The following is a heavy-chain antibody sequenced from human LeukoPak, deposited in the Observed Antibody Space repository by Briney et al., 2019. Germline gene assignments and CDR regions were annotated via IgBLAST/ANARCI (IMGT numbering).Heavy chain of an antibody. CDR1: GGSISSYY. CDR2: IYYSGST. CDR3: SWAARLVLFDY. J-gene: IGHJ4*02. Sequence: PSETLSLTCTVSGGSISSYYWSWIRQPPGKGLEWIGYIYYSGSTNYNPSLKSRVTISVDTSKNQFPLNLSSVTVAVTAVYYSSWAARLVLFDYRGQGDPVSVSS. V-gene: IGHV4-59*01. D-gene: IGHD2-15*01.